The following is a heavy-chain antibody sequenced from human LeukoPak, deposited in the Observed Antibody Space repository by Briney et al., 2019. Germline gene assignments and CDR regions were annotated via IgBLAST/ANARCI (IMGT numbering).Heavy chain of an antibody. CDR3: ARGLQYYYYYYGMDV. V-gene: IGHV4-59*08. CDR1: GGSISSYY. J-gene: IGHJ6*02. CDR2: IYYSGST. Sequence: SETLSLTCTGSGGSISSYYWSWIRQPPGKGLEWIGYIYYSGSTNYNPSLKSRVTISVDTSKNQFSLKLSSVTAADTAVYYCARGLQYYYYYYGMDVWGQGTTVTVSS.